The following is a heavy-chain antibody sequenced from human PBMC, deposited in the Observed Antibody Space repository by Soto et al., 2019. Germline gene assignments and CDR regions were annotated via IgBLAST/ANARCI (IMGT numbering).Heavy chain of an antibody. V-gene: IGHV3-7*04. J-gene: IGHJ4*01. CDR3: ARDGGGYDILTGHDY. D-gene: IGHD3-9*01. Sequence: PGGSLRLSCAASGFSFSGYWMSWVRQAPGKGLEWVANIHQHGSEKYYVDSVKGRFTISRDNAKKSLYLQMNSLRAEDTAVYYCARDGGGYDILTGHDYWGHGTLVTVSS. CDR2: IHQHGSEK. CDR1: GFSFSGYW.